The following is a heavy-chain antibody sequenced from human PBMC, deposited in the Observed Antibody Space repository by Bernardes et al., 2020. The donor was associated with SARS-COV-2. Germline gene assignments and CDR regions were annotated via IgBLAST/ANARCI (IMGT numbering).Heavy chain of an antibody. Sequence: ASVKVSCKASGYTFTGYYMHWVRQAPGQGLEWMGWINPNRGGTNYAQKFQGRVTMTRDTSISTAYMELSRLGSDDTAVYYCARDLTGTTFGYYYYGMDVWGQGTTVTVSS. CDR3: ARDLTGTTFGYYYYGMDV. V-gene: IGHV1-2*02. CDR2: INPNRGGT. D-gene: IGHD1-7*01. J-gene: IGHJ6*02. CDR1: GYTFTGYY.